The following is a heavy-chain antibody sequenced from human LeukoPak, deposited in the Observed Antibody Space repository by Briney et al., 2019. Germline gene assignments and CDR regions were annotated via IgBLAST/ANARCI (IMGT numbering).Heavy chain of an antibody. CDR2: ISGSSSYK. V-gene: IGHV3-21*01. J-gene: IGHJ6*02. CDR3: ARDGLWFGDSWYYYGMDV. CDR1: VFTFCSYS. Sequence: KPGGPLRPSSAASVFTFCSYSMNWVREAPEKGLGWVSSISGSSSYKYYADSVKGRLTICRDNAKNSLYLQMNSLRAEDTAVDYCARDGLWFGDSWYYYGMDVWGQGNTVTVSS. D-gene: IGHD3-10*01.